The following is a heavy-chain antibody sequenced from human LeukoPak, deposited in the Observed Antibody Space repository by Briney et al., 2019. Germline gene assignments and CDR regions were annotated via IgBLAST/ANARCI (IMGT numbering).Heavy chain of an antibody. CDR3: ARHYLEATVVSPYFDY. J-gene: IGHJ4*02. CDR2: IYYSGST. V-gene: IGHV4-39*01. D-gene: IGHD4-23*01. Sequence: SETLSLTCTVSGGSISSSSYYWGWIRQPPGKGLEWIGSIYYSGSTYYNPSLKSRVTISVDTSKNQFSLKLSSVTAADTAVYYCARHYLEATVVSPYFDYWGQGTLVTVSS. CDR1: GGSISSSSYY.